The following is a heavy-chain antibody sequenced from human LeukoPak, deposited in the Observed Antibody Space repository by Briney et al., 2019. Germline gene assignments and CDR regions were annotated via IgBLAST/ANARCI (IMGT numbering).Heavy chain of an antibody. J-gene: IGHJ4*02. CDR2: IKQDGSEK. CDR1: GFTFSSYW. V-gene: IGHV3-7*01. Sequence: PGGSLRLSCAASGFTFSSYWMSWVRQAPGKGLEWVANIKQDGSEKYYVDSVKGRFTISRDNAKNSLYLQMNSLRAEDTAVYYCARDSARRDGYNFDSWGQGTLVTVSS. D-gene: IGHD5-24*01. CDR3: ARDSARRDGYNFDS.